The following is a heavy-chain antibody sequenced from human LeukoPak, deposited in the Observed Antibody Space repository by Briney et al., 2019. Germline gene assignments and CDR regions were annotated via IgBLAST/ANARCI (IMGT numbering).Heavy chain of an antibody. V-gene: IGHV4-39*07. J-gene: IGHJ4*02. CDR2: INHSGST. CDR1: GFSLSTSGMS. Sequence: SGPTLVNPTQTLTLTCTFSGFSLSTSGMSVDWIRQPPGKGLEWIGEINHSGSTNYNPSLKSRVTISVDTSKNQFSLKLSSVAAADTAVYYCARGEEDYYGSGSYYNGTTQFDYWGQGTLVTVSS. CDR3: ARGEEDYYGSGSYYNGTTQFDY. D-gene: IGHD3-10*01.